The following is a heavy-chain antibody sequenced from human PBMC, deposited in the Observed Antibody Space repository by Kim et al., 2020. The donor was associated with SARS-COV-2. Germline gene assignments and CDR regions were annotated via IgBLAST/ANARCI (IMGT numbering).Heavy chain of an antibody. J-gene: IGHJ4*02. CDR2: IWYDGSNK. CDR3: AKDQVAVDFTFDY. CDR1: GFTFSSYG. V-gene: IGHV3-33*06. D-gene: IGHD3-3*01. Sequence: GGSLRLSCAASGFTFSSYGMHWVRQAPGKGLEWVAVIWYDGSNKYYADSVKGRFTISRDNSKNTLYLQMNSLRAEDTAVYYCAKDQVAVDFTFDYWGQGTLVTVSS.